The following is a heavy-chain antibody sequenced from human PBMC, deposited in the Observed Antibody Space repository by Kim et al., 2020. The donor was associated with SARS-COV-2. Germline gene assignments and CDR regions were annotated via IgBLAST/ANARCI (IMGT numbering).Heavy chain of an antibody. D-gene: IGHD3-3*01. V-gene: IGHV1-18*01. Sequence: ASVKVSCKASGYTFTSYGISWVRQAPGQGLEWMGWISAYNGNTNYAQKLQGRVTMTTDTSTSTAYMELRSLRSDDTAVYYCARTRITIFGVVIALDYWGQGPLVTASS. J-gene: IGHJ4*02. CDR3: ARTRITIFGVVIALDY. CDR1: GYTFTSYG. CDR2: ISAYNGNT.